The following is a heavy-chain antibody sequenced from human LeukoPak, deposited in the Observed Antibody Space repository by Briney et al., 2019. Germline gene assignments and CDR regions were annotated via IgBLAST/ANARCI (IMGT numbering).Heavy chain of an antibody. CDR1: GFTFSSYS. CDR2: ISSSSSYI. D-gene: IGHD4-17*01. V-gene: IGHV3-21*01. CDR3: ARRGYGDYSTAY. Sequence: SGGSLRLSCAASGFTFSSYSMNWVRQAPGKGLEWVSSISSSSSYIYYADSVKGRFTISRDNAKNSLYLQMNSLRAEDTAVYYCARRGYGDYSTAYWGQGTLVTVSS. J-gene: IGHJ4*02.